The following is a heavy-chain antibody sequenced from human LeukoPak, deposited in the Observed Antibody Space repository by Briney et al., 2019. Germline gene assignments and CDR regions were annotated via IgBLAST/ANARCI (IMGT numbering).Heavy chain of an antibody. D-gene: IGHD3-3*01. Sequence: PGGSLRLSCAASGFTFTNYWMNWVRQAAGEGLEWVANVKLDGNDKSYVDSVKGRFSISRDNTNNLLFLEMNSLRVEDTAVYYCVTGGPSYSFGFWGHGTMVTVS. J-gene: IGHJ3*01. CDR2: VKLDGNDK. CDR3: VTGGPSYSFGF. CDR1: GFTFTNYW. V-gene: IGHV3-7*01.